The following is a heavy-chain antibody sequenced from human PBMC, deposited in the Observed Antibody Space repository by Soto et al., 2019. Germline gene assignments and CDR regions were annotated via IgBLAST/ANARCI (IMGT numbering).Heavy chain of an antibody. Sequence: GGSLRLSCAASGLIFSSHAMTWVRQAPGKGLEWVSSITVTGDTTYYADSVKGRFIISRDNSKNTLYLQMNSLRAEDTAVYFCAKPLATDFDYWGQGTLVTVSS. CDR3: AKPLATDFDY. CDR1: GLIFSSHA. CDR2: ITVTGDTT. J-gene: IGHJ4*02. V-gene: IGHV3-23*01.